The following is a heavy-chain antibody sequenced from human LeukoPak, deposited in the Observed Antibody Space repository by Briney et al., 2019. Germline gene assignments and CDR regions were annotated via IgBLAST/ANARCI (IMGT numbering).Heavy chain of an antibody. CDR2: ISSSSSYI. V-gene: IGHV3-21*04. D-gene: IGHD5-24*01. CDR3: ASPEMARDGTYAMDV. J-gene: IGHJ6*02. Sequence: GGSLRLSCEGSGFTFSNYWMTWVRQAPGKGLEWVSSISSSSSYIYYADSVKGRFTISRDNAKNPLYLQMNSLRAEDTAVYYCASPEMARDGTYAMDVWGQGTTVTVSS. CDR1: GFTFSNYW.